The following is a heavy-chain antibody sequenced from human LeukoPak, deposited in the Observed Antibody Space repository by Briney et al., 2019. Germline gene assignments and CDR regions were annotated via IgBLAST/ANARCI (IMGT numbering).Heavy chain of an antibody. CDR3: ARGHPDTIFGVVIIRHYYYYMDV. V-gene: IGHV4-34*01. D-gene: IGHD3-3*01. Sequence: PSETLSLTCAVSGGSFSGYYWSWIRQPPGKGLEWVGEIYHSGSTNYNPSLKSRVTISVDTSKNQFSLKLSSVTAADTAVDYGARGHPDTIFGVVIIRHYYYYMDVWGKGTTVTVSS. CDR2: IYHSGST. CDR1: GGSFSGYY. J-gene: IGHJ6*03.